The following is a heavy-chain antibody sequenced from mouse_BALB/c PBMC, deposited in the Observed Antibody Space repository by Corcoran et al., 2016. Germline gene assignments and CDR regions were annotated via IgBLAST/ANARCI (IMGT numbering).Heavy chain of an antibody. CDR3: ASVGGFAY. J-gene: IGHJ3*01. D-gene: IGHD1-1*01. CDR2: IDPANGNT. V-gene: IGHV14-3*02. CDR1: GFNIKDTY. Sequence: EVQLQQSGAELVKPGASVKLSCTASGFNIKDTYMHWVKQRPEQGLEWIGRIDPANGNTKYDPKFQGKATITADISSNTAYLQLSSLTSEDTAVYYCASVGGFAYWGQGTLVTVSA.